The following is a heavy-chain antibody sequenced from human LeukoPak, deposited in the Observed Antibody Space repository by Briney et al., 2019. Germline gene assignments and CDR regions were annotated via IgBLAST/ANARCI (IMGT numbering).Heavy chain of an antibody. D-gene: IGHD3-22*01. Sequence: GGSLRLSCAASGFTFSSYWMSWVRQAPGKGLEWVANIKQDGSEKYYVDSVKGRFTISRDNAKNSLYLQMNSLRAEDTAVYYCGRDYDSSGYFSVGFDYWGQGTLVTVSS. CDR2: IKQDGSEK. CDR3: GRDYDSSGYFSVGFDY. CDR1: GFTFSSYW. J-gene: IGHJ4*02. V-gene: IGHV3-7*01.